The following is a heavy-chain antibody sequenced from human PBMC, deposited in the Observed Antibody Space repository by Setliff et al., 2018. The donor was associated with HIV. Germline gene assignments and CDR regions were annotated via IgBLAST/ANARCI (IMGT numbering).Heavy chain of an antibody. Sequence: ASVKVSCKASGGTFSSYTISWVRQAPGQGLEWMGGIIPIFDTANYAQKFQGRVTITADESTSTAYMELSSLRSEDTAVYYCARAQFGELLFSSFDYWGQGTLVTVSS. CDR1: GGTFSSYT. CDR3: ARAQFGELLFSSFDY. D-gene: IGHD3-10*01. V-gene: IGHV1-69*13. CDR2: IIPIFDTA. J-gene: IGHJ4*02.